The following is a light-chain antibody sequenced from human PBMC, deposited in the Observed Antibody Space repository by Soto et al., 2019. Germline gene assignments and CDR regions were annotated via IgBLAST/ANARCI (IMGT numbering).Light chain of an antibody. Sequence: ELVMPQAXATLYVALRDXXXXXXXAIQSVSSNLAWYQQKTXQAPRLLIYVACNXASGIPARFSGSGSGTEFTLNISRLQAKDCAVYYCQQYNNWPPLTFGQGTRLEIK. CDR2: VAC. V-gene: IGKV3-15*01. CDR3: QQYNNWPPLT. CDR1: QSVSSN. J-gene: IGKJ5*01.